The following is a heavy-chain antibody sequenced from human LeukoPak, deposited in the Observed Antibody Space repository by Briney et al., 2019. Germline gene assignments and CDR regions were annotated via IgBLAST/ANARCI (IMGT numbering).Heavy chain of an antibody. CDR3: AGAARGYFDY. D-gene: IGHD3-10*01. Sequence: GGSLRLSCAASGFTFSSYAMHWVRQAPGKGLEWVAVISYDGSNKYYADSVKGRFTISRDNSKNTLYLQMNSLRAEDTAVYYCAGAARGYFDYWGQGTLVTVSS. CDR1: GFTFSSYA. J-gene: IGHJ4*02. V-gene: IGHV3-30-3*01. CDR2: ISYDGSNK.